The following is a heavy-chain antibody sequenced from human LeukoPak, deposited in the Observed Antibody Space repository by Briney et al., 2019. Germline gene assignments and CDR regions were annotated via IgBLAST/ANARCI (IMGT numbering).Heavy chain of an antibody. V-gene: IGHV1-69*05. CDR2: IIPIFGTA. J-gene: IGHJ4*02. Sequence: EASVKVSCKASGGTFSSYAISWVRQAPGQGLEWMGGIIPIFGTANYAQKFQGRVTITTDESTSTAYMELSSLRSEDTAVYYCARVSPIHYYDSSGYSTDRGYWGQGTLVTVSS. CDR1: GGTFSSYA. D-gene: IGHD3-22*01. CDR3: ARVSPIHYYDSSGYSTDRGY.